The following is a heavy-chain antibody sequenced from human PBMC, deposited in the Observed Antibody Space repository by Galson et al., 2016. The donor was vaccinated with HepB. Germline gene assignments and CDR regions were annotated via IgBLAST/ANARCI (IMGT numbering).Heavy chain of an antibody. Sequence: SLRLSCAASGFAFSRSAMHWVRQAPGKGLEWVAVISYDGTIEYYADFAKGRFPIAKDNSKNTLCVQMHSLRADDTAIYYCVRGVYEGADNNGYYKYYFDSWGQGPLVTVSS. D-gene: IGHD3-22*01. CDR2: ISYDGTIE. CDR3: VRGVYEGADNNGYYKYYFDS. CDR1: GFAFSRSA. V-gene: IGHV3-30-3*01. J-gene: IGHJ4*02.